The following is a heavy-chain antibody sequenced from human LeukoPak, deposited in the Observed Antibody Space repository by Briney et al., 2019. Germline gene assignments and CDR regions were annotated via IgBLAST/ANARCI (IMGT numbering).Heavy chain of an antibody. Sequence: EASVKVSCKASGGTFSSYAISWVRQAPGQGLEWMGRIIPIFGTANYAQKFQGRVTITTDESTSTAYMELSSLRSEDTAVYYCAGDSSSSWYVREYYYYYMDVWGKGTTVTVSS. D-gene: IGHD6-13*01. CDR2: IIPIFGTA. CDR1: GGTFSSYA. V-gene: IGHV1-69*05. CDR3: AGDSSSSWYVREYYYYYMDV. J-gene: IGHJ6*03.